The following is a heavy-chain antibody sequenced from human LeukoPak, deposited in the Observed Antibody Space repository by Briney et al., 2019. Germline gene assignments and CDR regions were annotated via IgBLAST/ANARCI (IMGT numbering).Heavy chain of an antibody. D-gene: IGHD3-16*01. Sequence: ASVKVSCKVSGYTLSQFSTQWVRQAPGKGLEWLGVFNLENGETVYAHKFQGRLTMTEDTSTDTAYMELNSLRSEDTAVYYCGLFWFGVGTSEYWGRGTLVTVSS. CDR2: FNLENGET. J-gene: IGHJ4*02. CDR1: GYTLSQFS. V-gene: IGHV1-24*01. CDR3: GLFWFGVGTSEY.